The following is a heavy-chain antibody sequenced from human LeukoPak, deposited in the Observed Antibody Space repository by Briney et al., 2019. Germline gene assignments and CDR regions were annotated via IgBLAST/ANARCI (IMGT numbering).Heavy chain of an antibody. D-gene: IGHD2-2*02. CDR1: GGTFSSYA. Sequence: ASVKVSCKASGGTFSSYAISWVRQAPGQGLEWMGGIIPIFGTANYAQKFQGRVTITADESTSTAYMELSSLRSEDTAAYYCARGYQLLYRNYYYYYYMDVWGKGTTVTVSS. J-gene: IGHJ6*03. CDR3: ARGYQLLYRNYYYYYYMDV. CDR2: IIPIFGTA. V-gene: IGHV1-69*13.